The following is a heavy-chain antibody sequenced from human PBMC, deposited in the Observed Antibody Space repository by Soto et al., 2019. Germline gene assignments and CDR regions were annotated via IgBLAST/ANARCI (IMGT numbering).Heavy chain of an antibody. CDR3: AREFGGDYFGRDY. CDR1: GFTFSSYG. D-gene: IGHD4-17*01. Sequence: QVQLVESGGGVVQPGRSLRLSCAASGFTFSSYGMHWVRQAPGKGLEWVAVIWYDGSNKYYADSVKARFTISRDNSKNTLYLQMNSLRAEDTAVYYCAREFGGDYFGRDYWGQGTLVTVSS. J-gene: IGHJ4*02. CDR2: IWYDGSNK. V-gene: IGHV3-33*01.